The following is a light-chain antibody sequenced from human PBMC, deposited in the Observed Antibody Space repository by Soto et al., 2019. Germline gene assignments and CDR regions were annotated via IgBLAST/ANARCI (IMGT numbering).Light chain of an antibody. CDR1: QSLNTGY. Sequence: EIVLTQSPGTLSLSPGERATLSCRANQSLNTGYVAWYQQKAGQAPRLLIYGASSRATGIPDRFIGFGSGTDFTLIITRLEPEDFAVYYCHQYASSPPFSFGRGTKVEI. V-gene: IGKV3-20*01. J-gene: IGKJ1*01. CDR2: GAS. CDR3: HQYASSPPFS.